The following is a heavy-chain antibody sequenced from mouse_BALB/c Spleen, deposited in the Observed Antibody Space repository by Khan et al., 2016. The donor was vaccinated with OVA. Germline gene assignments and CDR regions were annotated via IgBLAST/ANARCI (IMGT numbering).Heavy chain of an antibody. J-gene: IGHJ1*01. V-gene: IGHV6-6*02. CDR2: IRLKSNIYAT. CDR3: ARGGDWYFDV. CDR1: GFTFSNYW. Sequence: EVKLEESGGGLVQPGGSMKLSCVASGFTFSNYWMNWVRQSPEKGFEWVAEIRLKSNIYATHYAESVRGRFTISRDDSRSSVYLQMNNLGAEDTGICYCARGGDWYFDVWGAGTTVTVSS.